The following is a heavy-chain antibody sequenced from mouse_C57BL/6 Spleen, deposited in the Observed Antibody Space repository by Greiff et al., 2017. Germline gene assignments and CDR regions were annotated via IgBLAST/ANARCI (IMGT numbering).Heavy chain of an antibody. V-gene: IGHV5-4*01. CDR2: ISDGGSYT. CDR1: GFTFSSYA. J-gene: IGHJ3*01. Sequence: EVQLVESGGGLVKPGGSLKLSCAASGFTFSSYAMSWVRQTPEKRLEWVATISDGGSYTYYPDNVKGRFTISRDNAKNNLYLQMSHLKSEDTAMYYCARRGYDYTQFAYWGQGTLVTVSA. D-gene: IGHD2-4*01. CDR3: ARRGYDYTQFAY.